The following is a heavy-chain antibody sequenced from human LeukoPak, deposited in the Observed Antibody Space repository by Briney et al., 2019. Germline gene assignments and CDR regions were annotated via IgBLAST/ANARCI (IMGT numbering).Heavy chain of an antibody. J-gene: IGHJ4*02. CDR2: IWYDGSNT. CDR3: AKRAGYYFDY. V-gene: IGHV3-33*06. Sequence: GGSLRLSCAASGFTFSSYGMHWVRQAPGKGLEWVAIIWYDGSNTYYADSVKGRFTISRDNSKNTLYLQMNSLRAEDTAVYYCAKRAGYYFDYWGQGTLVTVSS. CDR1: GFTFSSYG. D-gene: IGHD4/OR15-4a*01.